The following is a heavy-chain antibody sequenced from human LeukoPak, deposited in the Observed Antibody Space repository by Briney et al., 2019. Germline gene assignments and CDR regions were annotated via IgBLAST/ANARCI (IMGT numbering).Heavy chain of an antibody. CDR2: IIPLFGTS. D-gene: IGHD1-1*01. Sequence: ASVKVSCKASGGSFSSFAISWVRQAPGQGLEWMGGIIPLFGTSNYAQKFQGRVTITTDGPTTTAYMELSSLRSEDTAVYYCARGYWTDVGYYYYYYMDVWGKGTTVTVSS. V-gene: IGHV1-69*05. CDR3: ARGYWTDVGYYYYYYMDV. J-gene: IGHJ6*03. CDR1: GGSFSSFA.